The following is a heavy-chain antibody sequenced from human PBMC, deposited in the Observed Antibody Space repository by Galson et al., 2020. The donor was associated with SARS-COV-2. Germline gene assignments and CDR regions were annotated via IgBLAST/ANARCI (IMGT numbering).Heavy chain of an antibody. CDR2: IYSGGST. CDR3: ARDSDWNGDNGMDV. Sequence: GESLKISCAASGFTVSSNYMSWVRQAPGKGLEWVSVIYSGGSTYYADSVKGRFTISRDNSKNTLYLQMNSLRAEDTAVYYCARDSDWNGDNGMDVWGQGTTVTVSS. CDR1: GFTVSSNY. D-gene: IGHD1-1*01. J-gene: IGHJ6*02. V-gene: IGHV3-53*01.